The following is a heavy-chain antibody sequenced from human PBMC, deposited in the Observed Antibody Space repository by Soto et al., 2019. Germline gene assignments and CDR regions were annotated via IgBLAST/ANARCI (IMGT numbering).Heavy chain of an antibody. V-gene: IGHV3-7*03. CDR1: GFTFSSYW. CDR3: TSNGSPFALDV. J-gene: IGHJ6*02. CDR2: IKTDGSEK. Sequence: EVQLVESGGGLVQPGGSLRLSCAASGFTFSSYWMSWVRQAPGKGLEWVANIKTDGSEKYYTDSVRGRFTTSRDNARNFLNMQMNSVTGADTSVYDGTSNGSPFALDVWGHGTLVTVSS. D-gene: IGHD2-8*01.